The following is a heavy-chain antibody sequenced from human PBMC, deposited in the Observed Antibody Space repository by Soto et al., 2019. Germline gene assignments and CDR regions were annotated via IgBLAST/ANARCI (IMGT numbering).Heavy chain of an antibody. D-gene: IGHD3-16*02. CDR3: ARFGLHLGELSLIDY. CDR1: GGSISSSSYY. V-gene: IGHV4-39*01. CDR2: IYYSGST. J-gene: IGHJ4*02. Sequence: PSGTLSLTCTVSGGSISSSSYYWGWIRQPPGKGLEWIGSIYYSGSTYYNPSLKSRVTISVDTSKNQFSLKLSSVTAADTAVYYCARFGLHLGELSLIDYWGQGTLVTVSS.